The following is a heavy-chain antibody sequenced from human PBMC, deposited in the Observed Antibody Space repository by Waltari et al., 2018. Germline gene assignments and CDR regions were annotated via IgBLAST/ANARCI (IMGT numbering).Heavy chain of an antibody. V-gene: IGHV4-61*02. CDR3: ARSYDILVLDV. J-gene: IGHJ6*04. D-gene: IGHD3-9*01. CDR2: IYTSGST. Sequence: QVQLQESGPGLVKPSQTLSLTCTVSGGSISSGSYSWSWIRQPAGKGLEWIGRIYTSGSTNYNPSLKSRVTISVDTSKNQFSLKLSSVTAADTAVYYCARSYDILVLDVWGKGTTVTVSS. CDR1: GGSISSGSYS.